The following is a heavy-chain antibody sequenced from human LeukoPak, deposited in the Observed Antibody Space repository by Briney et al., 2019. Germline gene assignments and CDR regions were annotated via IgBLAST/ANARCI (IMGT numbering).Heavy chain of an antibody. V-gene: IGHV3-23*01. Sequence: GGSLRLSCAASGFTFSNYAINWVRQAPGKGLEWVSTISAGGGSTYYADSVKGRFTISRDNSKNTLYLQMNNLRAEDTAVYYCARIGDDYNEYVDYWGQGTLVTVSS. D-gene: IGHD5-24*01. CDR3: ARIGDDYNEYVDY. CDR2: ISAGGGST. J-gene: IGHJ4*02. CDR1: GFTFSNYA.